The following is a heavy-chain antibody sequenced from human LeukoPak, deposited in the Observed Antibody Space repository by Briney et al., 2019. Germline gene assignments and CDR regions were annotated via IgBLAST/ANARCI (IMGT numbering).Heavy chain of an antibody. V-gene: IGHV1-2*02. J-gene: IGHJ5*02. CDR3: ARDLTFPERWFDP. CDR2: INPNSGGT. CDR1: GYTFTGYY. Sequence: ASVKVSCKASGYTFTGYYMHWVRQAPGQGLEWMGWINPNSGGTNYAQKFQGRVTMTRDTSISTAYMELSRLRSDDTAVYYCARDLTFPERWFDPWGQGTLVTVSS.